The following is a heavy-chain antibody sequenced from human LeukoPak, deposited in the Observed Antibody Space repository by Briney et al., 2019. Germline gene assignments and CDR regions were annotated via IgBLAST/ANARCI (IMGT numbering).Heavy chain of an antibody. J-gene: IGHJ6*03. CDR3: GGQPGKFDYYYYMDV. V-gene: IGHV4-38-2*01. CDR2: IYHSGST. CDR1: GYSISSGYY. Sequence: SETLSLTCAVSGYSISSGYYWGWIRQPPGKGLEWIGSIYHSGSTYYNPSLKSRVTISVATSKNQFSLKLSSVTAADTAVYYCGGQPGKFDYYYYMDVWGKGTTVTVSS. D-gene: IGHD5-18*01.